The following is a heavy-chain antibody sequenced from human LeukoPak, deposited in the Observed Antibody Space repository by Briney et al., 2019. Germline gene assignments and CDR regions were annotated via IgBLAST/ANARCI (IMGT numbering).Heavy chain of an antibody. D-gene: IGHD3-10*01. CDR3: AKRLVPMVQGVPAVNYYGMDV. V-gene: IGHV3-30*02. J-gene: IGHJ6*02. Sequence: GGSLRLSCAASGFTFSSYGMHWVRQAPGKGLEWVAFIRYDGSNKYYADSVKGRFTISRDNSKNTLYLQMNSLRAEDTAVYYCAKRLVPMVQGVPAVNYYGMDVWGQGTTVTVSS. CDR2: IRYDGSNK. CDR1: GFTFSSYG.